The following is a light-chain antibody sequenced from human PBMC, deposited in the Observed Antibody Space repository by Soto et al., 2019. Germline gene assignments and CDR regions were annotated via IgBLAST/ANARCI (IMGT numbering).Light chain of an antibody. CDR2: EVR. Sequence: QAVLTQPASVSRSPGQSITISCTGTSSDVGSYNYVACNQQFPGTTPKLIIYEVRKRPSGVSFRFSGSKSGNTASLTISGLQAEDEADYYCISYRGSDTSYVFGTGTKVTVL. V-gene: IGLV2-14*01. CDR1: SSDVGSYNY. CDR3: ISYRGSDTSYV. J-gene: IGLJ1*01.